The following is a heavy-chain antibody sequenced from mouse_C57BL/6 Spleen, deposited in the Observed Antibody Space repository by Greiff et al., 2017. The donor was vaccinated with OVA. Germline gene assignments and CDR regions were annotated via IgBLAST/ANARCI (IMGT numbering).Heavy chain of an antibody. V-gene: IGHV3-1*01. D-gene: IGHD3-1*01. CDR3: ARGHSDWYFDV. J-gene: IGHJ1*03. CDR2: ISYSGST. Sequence: VQLKESGPGMVKPSQSLSLTCTVTGYSITSGYDWHWIRPFPGNKLEWMGYISYSGSTNYNPSLKSRISITHDTSKNHFFLKLNSVTTEDTATYYCARGHSDWYFDVWGTGTTVTVSS. CDR1: GYSITSGYD.